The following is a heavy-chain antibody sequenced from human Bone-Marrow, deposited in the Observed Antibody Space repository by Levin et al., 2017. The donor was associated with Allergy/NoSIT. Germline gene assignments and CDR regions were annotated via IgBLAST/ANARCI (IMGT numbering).Heavy chain of an antibody. CDR1: GYNFASYG. CDR2: ISPHNEDV. Sequence: GESLKISCKASGYNFASYGVTWLRHVPGQGLEWIGWISPHNEDVNYAQNLQDRLIMTTDASTGTAFMELTSLTSADTAVYYCARDDLLLVPSGLDVWGQGTTVTVSS. J-gene: IGHJ6*02. D-gene: IGHD2/OR15-2a*01. V-gene: IGHV1-18*04. CDR3: ARDDLLLVPSGLDV.